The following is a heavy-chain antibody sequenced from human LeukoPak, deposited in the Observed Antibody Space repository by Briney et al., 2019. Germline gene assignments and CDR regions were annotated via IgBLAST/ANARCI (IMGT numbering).Heavy chain of an antibody. Sequence: SETLSLTCTVSGGSMSPYHWGWIRQPPGKGLEWTGYIYYSGSTNYNPSLKSRVTISVDTSKNQFSLKLSSVTAADTAVYYCARHYDYYDSSGPFDYWGQGTLVTVSS. D-gene: IGHD3-22*01. CDR3: ARHYDYYDSSGPFDY. CDR1: GGSMSPYH. CDR2: IYYSGST. J-gene: IGHJ4*02. V-gene: IGHV4-59*08.